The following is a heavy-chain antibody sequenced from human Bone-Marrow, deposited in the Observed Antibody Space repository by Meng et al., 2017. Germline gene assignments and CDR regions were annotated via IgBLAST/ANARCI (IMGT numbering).Heavy chain of an antibody. V-gene: IGHV4-31*01. D-gene: IGHD1-26*01. CDR1: GGSISSGGYY. CDR2: IYYSGST. CDR3: ARVGYSGSRVTSYYFDY. Sequence: QGPLQESGPGLVKPFQTLSLTCTVSGGSISSGGYYWSWIRQHPGKGLEWIGYIYYSGSTYYNPSLKSLVTISVDTSKNQFSLKLSSVTAADTAVYYCARVGYSGSRVTSYYFDYWGQGTLVTVSS. J-gene: IGHJ4*02.